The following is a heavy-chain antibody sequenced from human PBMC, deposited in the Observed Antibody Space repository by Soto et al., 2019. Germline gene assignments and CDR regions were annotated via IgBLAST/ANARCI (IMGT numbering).Heavy chain of an antibody. CDR1: GGTFSSYA. CDR3: ASVRAYGDYDSALDY. Sequence: SVKVSCKASGGTFSSYAISWVRQAPGQGLEWMGGIIPTFGTANYAQRFQGRVTITADESTSTAYMELSSLRSEDTAVYYCASVRAYGDYDSALDYWGQGTLVTVSS. V-gene: IGHV1-69*13. CDR2: IIPTFGTA. J-gene: IGHJ4*02. D-gene: IGHD4-17*01.